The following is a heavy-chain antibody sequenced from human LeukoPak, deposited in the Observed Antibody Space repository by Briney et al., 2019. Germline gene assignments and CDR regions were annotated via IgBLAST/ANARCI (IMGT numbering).Heavy chain of an antibody. J-gene: IGHJ4*02. Sequence: GGSLRLSCAASGFTFSGYSMNWVRQAPGKGLEWVSSISSSSSYIYYADSVKGRFTISRDNAKNSLYLQMNSLRAEDTAVYYCARAPYSSGWSSDYWGQGTLVTVSS. D-gene: IGHD6-19*01. CDR2: ISSSSSYI. V-gene: IGHV3-21*01. CDR1: GFTFSGYS. CDR3: ARAPYSSGWSSDY.